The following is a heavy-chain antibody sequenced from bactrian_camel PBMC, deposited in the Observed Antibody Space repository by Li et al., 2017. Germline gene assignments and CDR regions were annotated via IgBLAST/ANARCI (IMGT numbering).Heavy chain of an antibody. J-gene: IGHJ4*01. CDR1: GNTGSISC. V-gene: IGHV3S68*01. CDR3: AGVGIDRLCRWTEFSY. D-gene: IGHD4*01. Sequence: HVQLVESGGGSVQAGGSLTLSCVASGNTGSISCMTWFRQAPGKDREGVAGIGSDGSTGYADSVKGRFAISKENDKNTIHLQMNRLNPDDTAMYYCAGVGIDRLCRWTEFSYWGQGTQVTVS. CDR2: IGSDGST.